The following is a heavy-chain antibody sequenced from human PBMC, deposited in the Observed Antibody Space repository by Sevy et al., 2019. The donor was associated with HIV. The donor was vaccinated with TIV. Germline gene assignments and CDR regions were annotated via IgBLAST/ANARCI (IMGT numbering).Heavy chain of an antibody. V-gene: IGHV3-48*03. CDR1: GFTFSSYE. CDR3: ARGGGYGSGSYPLDWFDP. J-gene: IGHJ5*02. CDR2: ISSSGSTI. D-gene: IGHD3-10*01. Sequence: GGSLRLSCAASGFTFSSYEMNWVRQAPGKGLEWVSYISSSGSTIYYADSVKGRFTISRDNAKNSLYLQMNSLRAEDTAVYYCARGGGYGSGSYPLDWFDPWGQRTLVTVSS.